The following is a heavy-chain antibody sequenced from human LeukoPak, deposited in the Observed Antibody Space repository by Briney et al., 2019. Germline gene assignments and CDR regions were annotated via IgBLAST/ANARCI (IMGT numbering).Heavy chain of an antibody. CDR1: EFIFRNYW. D-gene: IGHD5-24*01. Sequence: GGSLRLSCAASEFIFRNYWMIWVRQAPGKGLEWVANIKHNETETNYVDSVKGRFTISRDNAKKSLYLQMNSLRAEDSAVYYCATDRDGYRKNWYRFHYWGQGTRVAVSS. CDR2: IKHNETET. J-gene: IGHJ4*02. CDR3: ATDRDGYRKNWYRFHY. V-gene: IGHV3-7*04.